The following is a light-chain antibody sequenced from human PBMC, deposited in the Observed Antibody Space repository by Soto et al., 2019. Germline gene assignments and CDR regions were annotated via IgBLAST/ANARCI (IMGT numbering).Light chain of an antibody. CDR1: SRDVGGYNY. J-gene: IGLJ1*01. CDR2: DVS. V-gene: IGLV2-14*01. CDR3: NSYTTSNTRQIV. Sequence: QSVLTQPASVSGSPGQSITISCTGTSRDVGGYNYVSWYQQHPGKAPKFMIYDVSNRPSGVSTRFSGSKSGNTASLTISGLQAEDEPDYYCNSYTTSNTRQIVFGTGTKVTVL.